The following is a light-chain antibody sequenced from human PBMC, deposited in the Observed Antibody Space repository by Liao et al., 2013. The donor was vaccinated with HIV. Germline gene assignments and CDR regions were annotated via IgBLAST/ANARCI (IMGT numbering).Light chain of an antibody. J-gene: IGLJ1*01. Sequence: SYELTQPPSVSVSPGQTASITCSGDKLGDKYACWYQQKPGQSPVLVIYQDSKRPSGIPERFSGSNSGNTATLTISGTQPLDEADYYCQAWDGSSYVFGTGTKVTVL. V-gene: IGLV3-1*01. CDR3: QAWDGSSYV. CDR1: KLGDKY. CDR2: QDS.